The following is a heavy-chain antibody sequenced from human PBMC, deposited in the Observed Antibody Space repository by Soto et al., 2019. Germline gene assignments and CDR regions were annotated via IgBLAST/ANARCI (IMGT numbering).Heavy chain of an antibody. Sequence: SETLSLTCTVSGGSISRGDYYWSWIRQPPGKGLEWIGYIYYSGSTYYNPSLKSRVTMSVDTSKNQFSLKLSSVTAADTAVYYCARVRDYVWGSYRFFHYFDYWGQGTLVTVSS. CDR2: IYYSGST. J-gene: IGHJ4*02. CDR3: ARVRDYVWGSYRFFHYFDY. D-gene: IGHD3-16*02. V-gene: IGHV4-30-4*01. CDR1: GGSISRGDYY.